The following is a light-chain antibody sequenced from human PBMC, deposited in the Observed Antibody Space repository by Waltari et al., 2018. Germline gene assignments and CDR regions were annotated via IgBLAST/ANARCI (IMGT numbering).Light chain of an antibody. CDR2: KTG. CDR3: AAWDDSLSGPV. V-gene: IGLV1-47*01. CDR1: SSNIGSTY. J-gene: IGLJ2*01. Sequence: QSVLTQPPPASGTPGQGVPISFSGSSSNIGSTYVCWSPQPPGTTPKLLIYKTGQRPSGVPDRFSGSKSGTSASLAVSGLRSEDEADYYCAAWDDSLSGPVFGGGTKLTVL.